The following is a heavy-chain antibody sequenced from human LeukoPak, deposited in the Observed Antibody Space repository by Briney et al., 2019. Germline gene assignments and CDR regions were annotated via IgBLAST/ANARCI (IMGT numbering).Heavy chain of an antibody. CDR1: GFTFSTYA. J-gene: IGHJ2*01. D-gene: IGHD5-24*01. V-gene: IGHV3-23*01. CDR3: AKDYSRDGYNWNWYFDL. Sequence: GGSLRLSCAASGFTFSTYAMTWLRQAPGKGLEWVSTISGSGDSTYYADSVKGRFTVSRDNSKNTLYLQMNSLRAEDTAIYYCAKDYSRDGYNWNWYFDLWGRGTLVTVSS. CDR2: ISGSGDST.